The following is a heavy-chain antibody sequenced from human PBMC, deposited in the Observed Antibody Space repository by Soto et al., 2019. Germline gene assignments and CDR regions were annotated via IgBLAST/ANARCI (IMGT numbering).Heavy chain of an antibody. J-gene: IGHJ6*02. V-gene: IGHV4-39*01. CDR2: IYYSGST. CDR3: ASRDRYSSSSGMGYYYYYGMDV. D-gene: IGHD6-6*01. Sequence: SETLSLTCTVSGGSISSSSYYWGWIRQPPGKGLEWIGSIYYSGSTYYNPSLKSRVTISVDTSKNQFSLKLGSVTAADTAVYYCASRDRYSSSSGMGYYYYYGMDVWGQGTTVTVSS. CDR1: GGSISSSSYY.